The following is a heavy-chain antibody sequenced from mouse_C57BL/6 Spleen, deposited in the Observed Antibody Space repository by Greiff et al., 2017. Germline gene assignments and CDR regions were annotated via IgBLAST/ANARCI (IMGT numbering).Heavy chain of an antibody. J-gene: IGHJ3*01. CDR1: GFSLTSYG. CDR3: ARTGELPFAY. CDR2: IWSGGST. V-gene: IGHV2-2*01. Sequence: VQLQQSGPGLVQPSQSLSITCTVSGFSLTSYGVHWVRQSPGKGLEWLGVIWSGGSTDYNAAFISRLSISKDNSKSQVFFKMNSLQADDTAIYYCARTGELPFAYWGQGTLVTVSA. D-gene: IGHD1-1*01.